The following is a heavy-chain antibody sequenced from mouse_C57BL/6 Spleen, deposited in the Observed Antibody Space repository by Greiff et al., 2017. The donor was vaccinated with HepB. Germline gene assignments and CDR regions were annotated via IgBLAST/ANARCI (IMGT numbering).Heavy chain of an antibody. CDR2: IHPNSGST. CDR1: GYTFTSYW. Sequence: QVQLQQPGAELVKPGASVKLSCKASGYTFTSYWMHWVKQRPGQGLEWIGMIHPNSGSTNYNEKFKSKATLTVDKSSSTAYMQLSSLTSEDSAVYYCARRGAYYSNYWYFDVWGTRTTVTVSS. CDR3: ARRGAYYSNYWYFDV. J-gene: IGHJ1*03. V-gene: IGHV1-64*01. D-gene: IGHD2-5*01.